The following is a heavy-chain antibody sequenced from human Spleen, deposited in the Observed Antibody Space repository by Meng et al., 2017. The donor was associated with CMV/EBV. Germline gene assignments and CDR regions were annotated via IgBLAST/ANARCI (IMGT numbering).Heavy chain of an antibody. Sequence: ASVKVSCKASGYTFIGYCMHWVRQAPGQGLEWMGWINPNSGGTKYAQKFQGRVTMTRDTSISTAYMELSRLRSDDTAVYYCAVADCSSTSCPNYYYYYGMDVWGQGTTVTVSS. CDR3: AVADCSSTSCPNYYYYYGMDV. J-gene: IGHJ6*02. CDR2: INPNSGGT. D-gene: IGHD2-2*01. CDR1: GYTFIGYC. V-gene: IGHV1-2*02.